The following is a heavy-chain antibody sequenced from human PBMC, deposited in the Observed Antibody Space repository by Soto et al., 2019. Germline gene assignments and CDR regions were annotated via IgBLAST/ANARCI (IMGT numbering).Heavy chain of an antibody. CDR2: IYHSGST. CDR1: GGSISSGGYS. V-gene: IGHV4-30-2*01. J-gene: IGHJ4*02. D-gene: IGHD5-12*01. CDR3: AAGGGLPRYY. Sequence: QLQLQESGSGLVKPSQTLSLTCAVSGGSISSGGYSWSWIRQPPGKGLEWIGYIYHSGSTYYNPSLKSRVTISVDRSKNQFSLMLSPVTAADSAVYYCAAGGGLPRYYWGQGTLVTVSS.